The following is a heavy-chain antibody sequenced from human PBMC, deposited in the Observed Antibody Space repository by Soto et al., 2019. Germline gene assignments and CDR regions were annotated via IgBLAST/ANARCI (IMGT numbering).Heavy chain of an antibody. D-gene: IGHD6-13*01. V-gene: IGHV4-59*01. J-gene: IGHJ4*02. Sequence: PSETLSLTCTVSGGSISSYYWSWIRQPPGKGLEWIGYIYYSGSTNYNPSLKSRVTISVDTSKNQFSLKLSSVTAADTAVYYCARDRRYSSSCYYFDYWGQGTLVTVS. CDR1: GGSISSYY. CDR2: IYYSGST. CDR3: ARDRRYSSSCYYFDY.